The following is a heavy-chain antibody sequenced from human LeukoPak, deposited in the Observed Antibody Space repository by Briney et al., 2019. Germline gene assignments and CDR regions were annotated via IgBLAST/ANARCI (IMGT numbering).Heavy chain of an antibody. J-gene: IGHJ4*02. V-gene: IGHV3-21*01. Sequence: GGSLRLSGAASGFTFSSYSMNWVRQAPGKGLEWVSSISSSSSYIYYADSVKGRFTISRDNAKNSLYLQMNSLRAEDTAVYYCARFHSVTTFDYWGQGTLVTVSS. D-gene: IGHD4-17*01. CDR1: GFTFSSYS. CDR2: ISSSSSYI. CDR3: ARFHSVTTFDY.